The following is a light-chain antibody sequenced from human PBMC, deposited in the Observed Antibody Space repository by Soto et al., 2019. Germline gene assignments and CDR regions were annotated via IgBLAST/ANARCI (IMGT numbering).Light chain of an antibody. CDR1: SSNIGNNP. Sequence: QSVLTQPPSVSGAPRQRVTITCSGSSSNIGNNPVNWYQQLPGKAPKLLIYYNDLLAAGVSDRFSGSKSGTSASLAISGLQYEDEPDYFCAAWDATLDGTVFGRGTKLTVL. CDR3: AAWDATLDGTV. V-gene: IGLV1-36*01. CDR2: YND. J-gene: IGLJ2*01.